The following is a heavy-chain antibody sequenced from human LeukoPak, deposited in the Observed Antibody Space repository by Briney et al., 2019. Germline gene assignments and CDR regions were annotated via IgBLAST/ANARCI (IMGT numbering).Heavy chain of an antibody. V-gene: IGHV3-7*01. Sequence: GGSLRLSCAASGFTFSSYWMSWVRQAPGKGLEWVANIKQDGSEKYYVDSVKGRFTISRDNAKNSLYLQMNGPRAEDTAVYYCARGSYRRPTDYWGQGTLVTVSS. CDR1: GFTFSSYW. CDR2: IKQDGSEK. D-gene: IGHD1-26*01. J-gene: IGHJ4*02. CDR3: ARGSYRRPTDY.